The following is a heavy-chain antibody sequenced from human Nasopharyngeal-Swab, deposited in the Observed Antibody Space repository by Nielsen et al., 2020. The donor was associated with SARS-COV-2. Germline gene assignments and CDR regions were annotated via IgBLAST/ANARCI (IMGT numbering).Heavy chain of an antibody. V-gene: IGHV3-48*04. Sequence: GGSLRLSCAASGFTFSSYGMSWIRQAPGKGLEWVSYISSSGSTIYYADSVKGRFTISRDNAKNSLYLQMNSLRAEDTAVYYCASSQAYNWNDSDAFDIWGQGTMVTVSS. D-gene: IGHD1-1*01. CDR3: ASSQAYNWNDSDAFDI. J-gene: IGHJ3*02. CDR1: GFTFSSYG. CDR2: ISSSGSTI.